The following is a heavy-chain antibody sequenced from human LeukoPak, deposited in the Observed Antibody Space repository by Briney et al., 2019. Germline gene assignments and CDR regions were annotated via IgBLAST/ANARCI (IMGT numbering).Heavy chain of an antibody. CDR3: ARILGGSSGYYLDC. J-gene: IGHJ4*02. CDR2: IKEDGSDK. Sequence: GGSLRLSCAASGFTFSDYWMSRVRQPPGKGLEWVANIKEDGSDKHKYYVDSVKGRFTISRDNAKNSLYLQMNTLRAEDTAVYYCARILGGSSGYYLDCWGQGTLVTVSS. V-gene: IGHV3-7*01. CDR1: GFTFSDYW. D-gene: IGHD3-22*01.